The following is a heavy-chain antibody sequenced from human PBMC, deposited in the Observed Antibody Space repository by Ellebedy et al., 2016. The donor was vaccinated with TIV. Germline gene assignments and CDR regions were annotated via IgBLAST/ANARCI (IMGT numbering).Heavy chain of an antibody. CDR1: GFTFSSYA. Sequence: GESLKISCAASGFTFSSYAMHWVRQAPGKGLEWVAVISYDVSNKYYADSVQSLFTISRNNSKNTLYLQMNSLRAEDTAVYYCTRDSGVAIMRYFDYWGQGTLVTVSS. CDR2: ISYDVSNK. V-gene: IGHV3-30-3*01. D-gene: IGHD5-24*01. J-gene: IGHJ4*02. CDR3: TRDSGVAIMRYFDY.